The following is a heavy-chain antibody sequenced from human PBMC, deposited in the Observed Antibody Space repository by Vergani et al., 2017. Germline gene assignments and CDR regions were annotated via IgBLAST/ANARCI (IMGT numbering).Heavy chain of an antibody. J-gene: IGHJ3*01. CDR2: VSTGTKSQ. CDR3: AREYSSTSGRAFDF. D-gene: IGHD2-2*01. Sequence: EVQLVESGGGLVKRGGSLRLSCAASGFTFSSYSMNWVRQAPGKGLEWVSFVSTGTKSQSYAESVKGRFTISRDSAKNSLYLHMDSLRAEDTAVYYCAREYSSTSGRAFDFWGQGTKVTVSS. CDR1: GFTFSSYS. V-gene: IGHV3-21*05.